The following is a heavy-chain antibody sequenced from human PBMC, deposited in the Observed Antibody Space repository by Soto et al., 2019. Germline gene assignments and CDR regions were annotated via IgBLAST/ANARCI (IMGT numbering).Heavy chain of an antibody. CDR1: GFIFDDFG. D-gene: IGHD1-26*01. V-gene: IGHV3-9*01. Sequence: EVQLVESGGGLVQPGRSLRLSCAASGFIFDDFGMHWVRQAPGKGLEWVSGVTWNSGNIDYADSVKGRLTITRDNAKNSLYLQMNGRRGEDTDLYYCAKDRYGSLEGGMDVWGQGTTVTVSS. J-gene: IGHJ6*02. CDR3: AKDRYGSLEGGMDV. CDR2: VTWNSGNI.